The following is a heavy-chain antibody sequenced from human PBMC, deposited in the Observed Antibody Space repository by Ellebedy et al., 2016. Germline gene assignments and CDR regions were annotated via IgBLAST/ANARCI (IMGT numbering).Heavy chain of an antibody. CDR2: IYYTGST. Sequence: GSLRLSCTVSGGSISSSSYYWGWIRQPPGKGLEWIGSIYYTGSTYNNPSLRSRVTILVDTSKNQFSLRLSSVTAADTAVYYCARQIYGDYAPHYFNNWGQGTLVTVSS. D-gene: IGHD4-17*01. V-gene: IGHV4-39*01. J-gene: IGHJ4*02. CDR3: ARQIYGDYAPHYFNN. CDR1: GGSISSSSYY.